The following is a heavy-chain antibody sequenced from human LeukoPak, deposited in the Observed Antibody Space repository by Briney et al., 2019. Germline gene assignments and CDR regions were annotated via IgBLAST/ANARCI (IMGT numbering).Heavy chain of an antibody. V-gene: IGHV4-4*07. J-gene: IGHJ6*02. Sequence: SETLSLTCTVSGGSISSYYWRWVRQPAGKGLEWIGRIYTSGSTNYNPSLKSRGTMLVDTSKNQFSLKLSSVTAADTAVYYCARAVITIFGVAEGMDVWGQGTTVTVSS. CDR1: GGSISSYY. D-gene: IGHD3-3*01. CDR2: IYTSGST. CDR3: ARAVITIFGVAEGMDV.